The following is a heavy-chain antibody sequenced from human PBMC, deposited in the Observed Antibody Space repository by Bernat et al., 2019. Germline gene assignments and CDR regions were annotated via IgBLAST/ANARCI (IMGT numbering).Heavy chain of an antibody. D-gene: IGHD3-22*01. J-gene: IGHJ4*02. CDR2: ISYDGSNK. Sequence: QVQLVESGGGVVQPGRSLRLSCAASGFTFSSYAMHWVRQAPGKGLEWVAVISYDGSNKYYADSVKGRFTISRDNSKNTLYLQMNSLRAEDTAVYYCARDRDYDSSGHIDYWGQGTLVTVSS. CDR3: ARDRDYDSSGHIDY. CDR1: GFTFSSYA. V-gene: IGHV3-30-3*01.